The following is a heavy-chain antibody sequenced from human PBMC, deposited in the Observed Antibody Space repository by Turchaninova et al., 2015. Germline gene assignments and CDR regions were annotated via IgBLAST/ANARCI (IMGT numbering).Heavy chain of an antibody. CDR2: SNHSGST. CDR1: GGSFSGYY. J-gene: IGHJ4*02. V-gene: IGHV4-34*01. Sequence: QVQLQQWGAGLLKPSEPMSLHDPFYGGSFSGYYWRWIRQPPGKGLEWIGESNHSGSTNYNPSLKSRVTISVDTSKNQFSLKLSSVTAADTAVYYCARGIPIFDYWGQGTLVTVSS. CDR3: ARGIPIFDY.